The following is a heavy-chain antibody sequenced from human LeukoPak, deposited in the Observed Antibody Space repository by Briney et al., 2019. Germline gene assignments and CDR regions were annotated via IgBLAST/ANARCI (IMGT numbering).Heavy chain of an antibody. CDR2: IGGSTTTM. V-gene: IGHV3-48*01. CDR3: ARDRLRGNYDTSGHGIDY. D-gene: IGHD3-22*01. Sequence: GGSLRLSCAASGFTFSSYNMNWGRQAPGKGLEWVSNIGGSTTTMYYADSVKGRFTISRDNSRNSLYLPMNSLGAEDTPVYYCARDRLRGNYDTSGHGIDYWGQGTLVTVSS. J-gene: IGHJ4*02. CDR1: GFTFSSYN.